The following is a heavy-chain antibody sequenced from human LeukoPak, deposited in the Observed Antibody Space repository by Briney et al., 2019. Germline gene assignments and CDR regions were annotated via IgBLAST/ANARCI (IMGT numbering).Heavy chain of an antibody. V-gene: IGHV3-30*02. J-gene: IGHJ4*02. D-gene: IGHD3-9*01. CDR1: GFTFSTYG. CDR3: ARDRHVYYDILTGYASYFEY. Sequence: GGSLRLSCAASGFTFSTYGMHWVRQAPGKGLEWVAFIRYDGNNKFYADSVKDRFTISRDNSKNTLYLQMNSLRPEDTAVYYCARDRHVYYDILTGYASYFEYWGQGALVTVSS. CDR2: IRYDGNNK.